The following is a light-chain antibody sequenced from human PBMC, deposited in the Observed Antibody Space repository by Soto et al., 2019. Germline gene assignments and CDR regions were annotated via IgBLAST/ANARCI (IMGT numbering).Light chain of an antibody. CDR2: GSI. V-gene: IGLV1-44*01. J-gene: IGLJ2*01. CDR3: TAWDDSLNARL. Sequence: QSVLTQPPSASGAPGQRVTISCSGSYSNIESNTVIWYQQLPGTAPKLLIYGSIQRPSGVPDRFSDSKSGTSASLAISGLQSEDEADYYCTAWDDSLNARLFGGGTKLTVL. CDR1: YSNIESNT.